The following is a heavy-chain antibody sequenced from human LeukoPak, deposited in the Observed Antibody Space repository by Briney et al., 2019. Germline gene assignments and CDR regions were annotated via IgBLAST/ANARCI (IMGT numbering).Heavy chain of an antibody. Sequence: SETLSLTCTVSGGSISSSSYYWGWIRQPPGKGLEWIGSIHYSGSTNYNPSLKSRVTISVDTSKNQFSLKLSSVTAADTAVYFCANHRGSGSYYYYYMDVWGKGTTVTISS. CDR2: IHYSGST. CDR1: GGSISSSSYY. D-gene: IGHD1-1*01. V-gene: IGHV4-39*07. J-gene: IGHJ6*03. CDR3: ANHRGSGSYYYYYMDV.